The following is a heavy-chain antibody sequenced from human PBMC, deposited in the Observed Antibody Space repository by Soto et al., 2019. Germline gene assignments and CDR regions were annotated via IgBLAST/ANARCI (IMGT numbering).Heavy chain of an antibody. J-gene: IGHJ4*02. CDR3: AKDQASGQGSFDS. CDR2: ISYDGSNQ. CDR1: GFTFGDYA. Sequence: PGGSLRLSCTASGFTFGDYAMSWVRQAPDKGLEWVALISYDGSNQYYADSVKGRFTISRDNSKNTLFLQMNSLRADDTAVYYCAKDQASGQGSFDSWGQGTLVTVSS. V-gene: IGHV3-30*18.